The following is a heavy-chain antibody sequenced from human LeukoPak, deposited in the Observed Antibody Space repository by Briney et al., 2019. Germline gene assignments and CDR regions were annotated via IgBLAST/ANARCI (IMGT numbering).Heavy chain of an antibody. J-gene: IGHJ6*03. CDR2: IYSGGST. CDR3: ASGSGSYRTPYYYMDV. CDR1: GFTVSSNY. Sequence: GGSLRLSCVASGFTVSSNYMSWVRQAPGKGLEWVSVIYSGGSTYYADSVKGRFTISRDNSKNTLYLQMNSLRAEDTAVHYCASGSGSYRTPYYYMDVWGTGTTVTVSS. V-gene: IGHV3-53*01. D-gene: IGHD3-10*01.